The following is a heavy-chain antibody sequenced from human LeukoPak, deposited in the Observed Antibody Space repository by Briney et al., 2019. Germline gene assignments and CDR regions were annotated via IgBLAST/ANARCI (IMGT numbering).Heavy chain of an antibody. CDR1: GGSISSYY. J-gene: IGHJ3*02. CDR2: IYYSGST. D-gene: IGHD3-9*01. V-gene: IGHV4-59*08. Sequence: PSETLSLTCTVSGGSISSYYWSWIRQPPGKGLEWIGYIYYSGSTNYNPSLKSRVTISVDTSKNQFSLKLSSVTAADTAVYYCARRDYDILTGSHAFDIWGQGTMVTVSS. CDR3: ARRDYDILTGSHAFDI.